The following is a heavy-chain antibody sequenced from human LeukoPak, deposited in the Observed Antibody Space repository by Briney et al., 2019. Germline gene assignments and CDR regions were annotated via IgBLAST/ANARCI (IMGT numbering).Heavy chain of an antibody. CDR1: GFTFSSYG. V-gene: IGHV3-21*01. D-gene: IGHD1-7*01. CDR3: ARLGGITGTRGFDY. J-gene: IGHJ4*02. CDR2: ISSSSSYI. Sequence: PGGSLRLSCAASGFTFSSYGMNWVRQAPGKGLEWVSSISSSSSYIYYADSVKGRFTISRDNAKNSLYLQMNSLRAEDTAVYYCARLGGITGTRGFDYWGQGTLVTVSS.